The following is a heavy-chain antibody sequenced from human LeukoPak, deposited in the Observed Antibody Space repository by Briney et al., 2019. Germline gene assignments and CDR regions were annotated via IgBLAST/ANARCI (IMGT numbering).Heavy chain of an antibody. J-gene: IGHJ4*02. CDR2: IYPGDSDT. CDR3: ATAGRQQLAQFDY. D-gene: IGHD6-13*01. V-gene: IGHV5-51*01. CDR1: GYSFPNYW. Sequence: PGESLKISCKGSGYSFPNYWIGWVRQMPGKGLEWMGIIYPGDSDTRYSPSFQGQVTISADKSISTAYLQWSSLKASDTAMYYCATAGRQQLAQFDYWGQGTLVTVSS.